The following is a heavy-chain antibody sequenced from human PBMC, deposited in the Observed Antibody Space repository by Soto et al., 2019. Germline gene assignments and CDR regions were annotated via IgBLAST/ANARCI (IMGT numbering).Heavy chain of an antibody. CDR1: GGSISSGGYS. J-gene: IGHJ5*02. D-gene: IGHD2-15*01. CDR2: IYHSGST. Sequence: TLSLTCAVSGGSISSGGYSWSWIRQPPGKGLEWIGYIYHSGSTNYNPSLRSRVTISVDKSNNQFSLTLKYVTAADTAVYYCATLPPRIEVTVLPIPTWGQGTLVTVSS. CDR3: ATLPPRIEVTVLPIPT. V-gene: IGHV4-30-2*01.